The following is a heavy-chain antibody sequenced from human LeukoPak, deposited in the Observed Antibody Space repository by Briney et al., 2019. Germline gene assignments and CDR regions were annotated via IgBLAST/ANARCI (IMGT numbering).Heavy chain of an antibody. D-gene: IGHD3-10*01. CDR2: TNPSGGST. J-gene: IGHJ5*02. CDR1: GYTFTSYY. V-gene: IGHV1-46*01. CDR3: ARDSITMVRGALGVFDP. Sequence: GASVKVSCKASGYTFTSYYMHWVRQAPGQGLEWMGITNPSGGSTSYAQKFQGRVTMTRDTSTSTVYMELSSLRSEDTAVYYCARDSITMVRGALGVFDPWGQGTLVTVSS.